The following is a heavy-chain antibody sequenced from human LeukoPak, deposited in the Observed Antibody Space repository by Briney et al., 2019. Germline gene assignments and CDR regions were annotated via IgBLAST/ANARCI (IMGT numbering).Heavy chain of an antibody. Sequence: GESLKISCKGSGCSFTSYWIGWVRQMPGKGLEWMGIIYPGDSDTRYSPSFQGQVTISADKSISTAYLQWSSLKASDTAMYYCARQQLRGGDAFDIWGQGTMVTVSS. V-gene: IGHV5-51*01. D-gene: IGHD2-2*01. J-gene: IGHJ3*02. CDR1: GCSFTSYW. CDR2: IYPGDSDT. CDR3: ARQQLRGGDAFDI.